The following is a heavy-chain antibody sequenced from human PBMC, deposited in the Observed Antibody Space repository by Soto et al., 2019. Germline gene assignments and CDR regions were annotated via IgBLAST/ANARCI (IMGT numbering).Heavy chain of an antibody. Sequence: GASVKVSCKASGYTFTSYGISWVRQAPGQGLEWMGWISAYNGNTNYAQKLQGRVTMTTDTSTSTAYMELRSLRSDDTAVYYCARERDYYDSSGYSIPSFDYWGQGXLVTVSS. CDR2: ISAYNGNT. J-gene: IGHJ4*02. CDR3: ARERDYYDSSGYSIPSFDY. CDR1: GYTFTSYG. D-gene: IGHD3-22*01. V-gene: IGHV1-18*01.